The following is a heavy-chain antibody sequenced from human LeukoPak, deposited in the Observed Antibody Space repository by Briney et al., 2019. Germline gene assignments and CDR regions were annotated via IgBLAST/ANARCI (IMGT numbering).Heavy chain of an antibody. D-gene: IGHD3-22*01. CDR3: ARDTGYLGSNYGMDV. Sequence: PSETLSLTCTVYGGSISSRSYYWGWIRQPPGKGLEWLGSMYYSGSPYHNPSLKSRVTISVDTSKNQFSLNLSSVTAADTAIYYCARDTGYLGSNYGMDVWGQGTTVTVSS. CDR2: MYYSGSP. V-gene: IGHV4-39*07. J-gene: IGHJ6*02. CDR1: GGSISSRSYY.